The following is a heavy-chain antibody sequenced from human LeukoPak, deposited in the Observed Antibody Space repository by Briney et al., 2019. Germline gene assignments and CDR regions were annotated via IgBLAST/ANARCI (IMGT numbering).Heavy chain of an antibody. J-gene: IGHJ3*02. Sequence: LGESLKISCKGSGYSFTSYWIGWVRQMPGKGLEWMGIIYPGDSATRYSPSFQGQATISDDKSISTSYLQWSSLKASDTAMYYCARHPPSGPYDSSGYSAFDIWGQGTMVTVSS. CDR1: GYSFTSYW. D-gene: IGHD3-22*01. V-gene: IGHV5-51*01. CDR2: IYPGDSAT. CDR3: ARHPPSGPYDSSGYSAFDI.